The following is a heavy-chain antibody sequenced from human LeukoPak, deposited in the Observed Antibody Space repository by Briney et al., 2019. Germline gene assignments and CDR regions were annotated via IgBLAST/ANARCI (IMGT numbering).Heavy chain of an antibody. CDR2: ISGSGDIA. V-gene: IGHV3-23*01. Sequence: PGGSLRLSCAASGFTFSTYAMTWVRQAPGKGLECVSVISGSGDIADYADSVKGRFTISRDNSRNTLDLQMNNLRADDTAVYYCAKGDSGSWCPDYWGQGTLVTVSS. D-gene: IGHD1-26*01. CDR1: GFTFSTYA. J-gene: IGHJ4*02. CDR3: AKGDSGSWCPDY.